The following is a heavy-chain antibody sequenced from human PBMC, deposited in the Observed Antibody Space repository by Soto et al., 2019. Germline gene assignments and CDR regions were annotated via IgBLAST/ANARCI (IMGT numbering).Heavy chain of an antibody. J-gene: IGHJ6*02. CDR3: ARNSDNYSPDGMDV. CDR2: ISWNSRNI. Sequence: EVQLVESGGGLVQPGRSLRLSCAASGFDLGDYAMHWVRQAPGKGLGGVSGISWNSRNIGYADSVKGRFTISKDNAKNALYLQMSSLRPEDTALYYCARNSDNYSPDGMDVWGQGTTVTVSS. V-gene: IGHV3-9*01. CDR1: GFDLGDYA. D-gene: IGHD2-15*01.